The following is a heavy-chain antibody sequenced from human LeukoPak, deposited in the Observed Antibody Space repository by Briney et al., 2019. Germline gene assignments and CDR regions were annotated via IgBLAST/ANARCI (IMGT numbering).Heavy chain of an antibody. CDR1: GFTLSSYA. CDR2: ISGSGDST. D-gene: IGHD3-10*01. CDR3: ATDPTPRITMVREDLFDY. Sequence: GGSLRLSSAASGFTLSSYAMSWVRQAPGKGLEWVSAISGSGDSTYYADSVKGRFTTSRDNSKTTLYLQRNSLRAEDTAVYYCATDPTPRITMVREDLFDYWGQGTLVTVSS. J-gene: IGHJ4*02. V-gene: IGHV3-23*01.